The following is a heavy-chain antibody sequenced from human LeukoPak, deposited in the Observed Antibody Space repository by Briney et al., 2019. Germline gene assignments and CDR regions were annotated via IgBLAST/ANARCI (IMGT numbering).Heavy chain of an antibody. CDR3: ARPGIAVAGQRGYFDY. V-gene: IGHV1-2*02. CDR2: INPNSGGT. CDR1: GYTFTGYY. J-gene: IGHJ4*02. Sequence: ASVKVSCKASGYTFTGYYMRWVRQAPGQGLEWMGWINPNSGGTNYAQKFQGRVAMTRDTSISTAYMELSRLRSDDTAVYYCARPGIAVAGQRGYFDYWGQGTLVTVSS. D-gene: IGHD6-19*01.